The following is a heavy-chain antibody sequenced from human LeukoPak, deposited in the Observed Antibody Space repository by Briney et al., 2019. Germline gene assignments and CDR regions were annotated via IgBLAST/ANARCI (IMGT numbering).Heavy chain of an antibody. CDR2: ISYDGSNK. D-gene: IGHD3-10*01. V-gene: IGHV3-30*18. J-gene: IGHJ6*02. CDR1: GFTFSSYG. CDR3: AKAPSMVRGVIITGYGMDV. Sequence: GGSLRLSCAASGFTFSSYGMHWVRQAPGKGLEWVAVISYDGSNKYYADSVKGRFTISRDNSKNTLYLQMNSLRAEDTAVYYCAKAPSMVRGVIITGYGMDVWGQGTTVTVSS.